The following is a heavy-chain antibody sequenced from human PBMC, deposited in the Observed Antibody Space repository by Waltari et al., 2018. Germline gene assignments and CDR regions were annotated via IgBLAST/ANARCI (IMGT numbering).Heavy chain of an antibody. D-gene: IGHD3-10*02. CDR2: ISAYNGNT. Sequence: QIQLVQSGGEVKKPGASVKVSCKASGYMFRNFGIFWVRQAPGQGLEFMGWISAYNGNTNYAQTLQGRLTLTTDTSASTAYMELSSLTSDDTAVYYCARDRRDDNNSVRWLDPWGQGTLVTVSS. CDR3: ARDRRDDNNSVRWLDP. J-gene: IGHJ5*02. CDR1: GYMFRNFG. V-gene: IGHV1-18*01.